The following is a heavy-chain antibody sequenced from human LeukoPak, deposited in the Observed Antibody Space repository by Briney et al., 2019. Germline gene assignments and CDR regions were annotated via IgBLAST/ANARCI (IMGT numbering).Heavy chain of an antibody. Sequence: GGSLRLSCAASGVTCSSYAMHWVRQAPGKGLEWVAVISYDGSNKYYADSVKGRFTISRDNSKNTLYLQMNSLRAEDTAVYYCATGVLWYSSSWYRDFDYWGQGTLVPVSS. J-gene: IGHJ4*02. CDR1: GVTCSSYA. V-gene: IGHV3-30*04. CDR2: ISYDGSNK. CDR3: ATGVLWYSSSWYRDFDY. D-gene: IGHD6-13*01.